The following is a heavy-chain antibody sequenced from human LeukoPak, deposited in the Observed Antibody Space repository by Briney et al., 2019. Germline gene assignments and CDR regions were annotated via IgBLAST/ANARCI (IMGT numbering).Heavy chain of an antibody. CDR1: KFTFSDYY. Sequence: GGSLRLSCAASKFTFSDYYMSWIRQAPGKGLEWVSYISNNGSTIYYADSVKGRFTISRDNAKNSLYLQMNSLRAEDTAIYYCARDEKDGPLWYWGQGILVFVSS. D-gene: IGHD2-15*01. V-gene: IGHV3-11*04. J-gene: IGHJ4*02. CDR2: ISNNGSTI. CDR3: ARDEKDGPLWY.